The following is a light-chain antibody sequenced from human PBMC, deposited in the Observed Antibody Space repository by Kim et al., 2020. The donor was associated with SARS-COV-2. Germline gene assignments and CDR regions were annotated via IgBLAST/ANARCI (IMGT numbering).Light chain of an antibody. CDR3: QNYNSYSPT. Sequence: DIQMTQSPSTLSASVGDRVTITCRASQSISTWLAWYQQKPGKAPKFLIFDASSLESGVPLRFNGSGSGTEFTLTISSLQPDDFATYYCQNYNSYSPTFGQGTKVDIK. CDR1: QSISTW. CDR2: DAS. V-gene: IGKV1-5*01. J-gene: IGKJ1*01.